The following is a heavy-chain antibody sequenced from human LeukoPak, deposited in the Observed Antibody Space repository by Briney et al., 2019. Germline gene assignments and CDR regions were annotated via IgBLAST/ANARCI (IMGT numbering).Heavy chain of an antibody. D-gene: IGHD1-26*01. Sequence: SETLSLTCTVSGGSISSYCWTWIRQPPGKGLEWIGYIYYSGSTNYNPSLKSRVTISVDTSKNQFSLKLTSVTAADTAVYYCARGVNSGYFDYCGQGTLVTVSS. CDR2: IYYSGST. CDR3: ARGVNSGYFDY. J-gene: IGHJ4*02. CDR1: GGSISSYC. V-gene: IGHV4-59*01.